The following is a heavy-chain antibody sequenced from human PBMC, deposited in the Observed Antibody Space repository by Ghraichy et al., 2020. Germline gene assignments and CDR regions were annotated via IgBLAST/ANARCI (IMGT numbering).Heavy chain of an antibody. CDR3: ARDKLSGINHFDY. D-gene: IGHD1-14*01. CDR2: IWYDGSNK. V-gene: IGHV3-33*01. CDR1: GFTFSSYG. Sequence: GGSLTLSCAASGFTFSSYGMHWVRQAPGKGLEWVAVIWYDGSNKYYADSVKGRFTISRENSKNTLYLQMNSLKAEDTAVYYCARDKLSGINHFDYWGQGTLVTVSS. J-gene: IGHJ4*02.